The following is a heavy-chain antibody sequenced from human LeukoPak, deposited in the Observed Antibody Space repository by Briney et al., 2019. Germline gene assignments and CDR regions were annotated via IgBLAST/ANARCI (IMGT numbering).Heavy chain of an antibody. J-gene: IGHJ3*02. CDR3: VRDDGNRTGSTYFDAFDI. V-gene: IGHV3-7*03. CDR2: VNRDGNEK. Sequence: QPGGSLRLSCVASGFTFNRYWMIWVRQAPGKGLEWVANVNRDGNEKHYVDSVEGRFTISRDNAKNSLYLQMNTLRSEDTAVYYCVRDDGNRTGSTYFDAFDIWGRGTLVTVSS. CDR1: GFTFNRYW. D-gene: IGHD3-9*01.